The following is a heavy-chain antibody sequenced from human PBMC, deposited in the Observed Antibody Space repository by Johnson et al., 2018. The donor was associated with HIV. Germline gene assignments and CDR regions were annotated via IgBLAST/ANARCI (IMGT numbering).Heavy chain of an antibody. CDR3: ARDAGQWLDDAFDI. CDR2: IYSGGST. CDR1: GFTVSSNY. J-gene: IGHJ3*02. Sequence: VLLLESGGGLVQPGGSLRLSCAASGFTVSSNYMSWVRQAPEKGLEWVSVIYSGGSTYYADSVKGRFTISRDNSKNTLYLQMNSLRAEDTAVYYCARDAGQWLDDAFDIWGQGTMVTVSS. D-gene: IGHD6-19*01. V-gene: IGHV3-66*01.